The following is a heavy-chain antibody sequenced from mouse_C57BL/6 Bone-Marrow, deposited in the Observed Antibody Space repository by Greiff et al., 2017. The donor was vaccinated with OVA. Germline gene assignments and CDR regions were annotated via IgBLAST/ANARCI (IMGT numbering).Heavy chain of an antibody. CDR2: IGPEDGDT. CDR1: GFTFSDYG. CDR3: TTEDGHLWFAY. J-gene: IGHJ3*01. Sequence: VQLQQSGAELVRPGASVKLSCAASGFTFSDYGMPWVRQRPEQGLEWVGLIGPEDGDTDYASKVQGKATITADKSSNTAYLQLSSLTSEDTAVHFCTTEDGHLWFAYWGQGTLVTVSA. D-gene: IGHD2-3*01. V-gene: IGHV14-1*01.